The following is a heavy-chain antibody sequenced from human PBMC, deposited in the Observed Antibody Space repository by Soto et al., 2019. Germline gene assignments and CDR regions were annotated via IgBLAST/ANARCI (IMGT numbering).Heavy chain of an antibody. V-gene: IGHV1-69*01. CDR2: IIPIFGTA. CDR3: ARGGIAAAGPIYWYFDL. CDR1: GGTFSSYA. J-gene: IGHJ2*01. Sequence: QVQLVQSGAEVKKPGSSVKVSCKASGGTFSSYAISWVRQAPGQGLEWMGGIIPIFGTANYAQKFQGRVTITADESTSTAYMELSSLRSEYTAVYYCARGGIAAAGPIYWYFDLWGRGTLVTVSS. D-gene: IGHD6-13*01.